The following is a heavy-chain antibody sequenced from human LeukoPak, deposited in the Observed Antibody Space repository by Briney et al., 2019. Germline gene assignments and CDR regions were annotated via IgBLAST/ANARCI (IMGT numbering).Heavy chain of an antibody. Sequence: SETLSLTCAVSGYSISSGYYWGWIRQPPGKGLEWNGSIYHSGSTYYNPSPKSRVTISVDTSKNQFSLKLSSVTAADTAVYYCASEKTGYCSGGSCYGWFDPWGQGTLVTVSS. V-gene: IGHV4-38-2*01. CDR3: ASEKTGYCSGGSCYGWFDP. CDR2: IYHSGST. J-gene: IGHJ5*02. CDR1: GYSISSGYY. D-gene: IGHD2-15*01.